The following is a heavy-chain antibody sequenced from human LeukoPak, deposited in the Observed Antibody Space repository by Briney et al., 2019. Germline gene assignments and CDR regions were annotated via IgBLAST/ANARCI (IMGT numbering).Heavy chain of an antibody. CDR2: IIQDGSQK. CDR3: ARDKSYGDSEDY. Sequence: GGSLRLSCTASGFTFSTFWMSWVRQAPGKGLEWVANIIQDGSQKYYVDSVKGRFTISRDNAKNSLYLQMNSLRAEDTAVYYCARDKSYGDSEDYWGQGTLVTVSS. V-gene: IGHV3-7*05. CDR1: GFTFSTFW. D-gene: IGHD4-17*01. J-gene: IGHJ4*02.